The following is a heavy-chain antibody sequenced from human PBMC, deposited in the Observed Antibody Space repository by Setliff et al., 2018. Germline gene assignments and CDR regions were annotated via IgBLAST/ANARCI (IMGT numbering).Heavy chain of an antibody. CDR1: GGSVSDSTYY. J-gene: IGHJ4*02. D-gene: IGHD1-26*01. CDR3: ARTGTYRYFDY. CDR2: IYYSGTT. Sequence: SETLSLTCTVSGGSVSDSTYYWGWVRQPPGKGLEWIGRIYYSGTTYYNASLTSRVTISVDTSKNQFSLNLRSVTAADTAVYYCARTGTYRYFDYWGQGILVTVSS. V-gene: IGHV4-39*01.